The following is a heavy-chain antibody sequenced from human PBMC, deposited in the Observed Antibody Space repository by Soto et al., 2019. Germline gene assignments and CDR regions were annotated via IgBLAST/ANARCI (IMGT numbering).Heavy chain of an antibody. CDR3: ASITMVRGVNWGSGMDV. Sequence: GASVKVSCKASGGTFSSYAVSWVRQAPGQGLEWMGGIIPIFGTANYAQKFQGRVTITADKSTSTAYMELSSLRSEDTAVYYCASITMVRGVNWGSGMDVWGQGTTVTVSS. V-gene: IGHV1-69*06. CDR2: IIPIFGTA. D-gene: IGHD3-10*01. CDR1: GGTFSSYA. J-gene: IGHJ6*02.